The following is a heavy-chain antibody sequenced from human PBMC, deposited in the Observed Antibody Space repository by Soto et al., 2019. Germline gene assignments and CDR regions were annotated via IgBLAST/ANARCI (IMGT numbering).Heavy chain of an antibody. CDR1: GFTFSSYW. CDR3: AKARRDGYNYEFDY. D-gene: IGHD5-12*01. V-gene: IGHV3-7*05. CDR2: IKQDGSEK. Sequence: GGSLILSCAASGFTFSSYWMSWGRQAPGKGLEWVANIKQDGSEKYYVDSVKGRFTISRDNAKNSLYLQMNSLRAEDTAVYYCAKARRDGYNYEFDYWGQGTLVTVSS. J-gene: IGHJ4*02.